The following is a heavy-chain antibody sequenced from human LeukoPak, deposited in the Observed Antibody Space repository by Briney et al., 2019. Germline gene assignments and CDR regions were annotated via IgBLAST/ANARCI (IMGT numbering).Heavy chain of an antibody. CDR1: GFTFSRYS. V-gene: IGHV3-21*04. CDR2: ISISSNYI. CDR3: AKDRSKGYCTNGVCHDAFDI. D-gene: IGHD2-8*01. Sequence: GGSLRLSCAASGFTFSRYSMNWVRQAPGKGLEWVSSISISSNYIYYPDSLKGRFTISRDNAKNSLYLQMNSLRAEDTAVYYCAKDRSKGYCTNGVCHDAFDIWGQGTMVTVSS. J-gene: IGHJ3*02.